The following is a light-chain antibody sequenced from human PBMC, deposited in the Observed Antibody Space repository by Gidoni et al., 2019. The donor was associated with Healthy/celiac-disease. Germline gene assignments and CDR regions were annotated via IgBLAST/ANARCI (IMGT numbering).Light chain of an antibody. J-gene: IGLJ3*02. CDR3: CSYAGSSSWV. CDR1: SSDFGSFNL. Sequence: QSALPPPASVSGSPGVSITISCTRTSSDFGSFNLLSWYQQRPGKAPKLMIYEGSKRPSGVSNRFSGSKSGNTASLTISGLQAENEADYYCCSYAGSSSWVFGGGTKLTVL. V-gene: IGLV2-23*01. CDR2: EGS.